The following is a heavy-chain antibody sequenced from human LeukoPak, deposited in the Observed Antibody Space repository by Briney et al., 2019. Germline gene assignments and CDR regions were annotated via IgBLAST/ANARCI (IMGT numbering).Heavy chain of an antibody. CDR3: ARDVNGYRDY. CDR2: IKQDGSEE. CDR1: GFTFSTYW. D-gene: IGHD5-18*01. Sequence: PGGSLRLSCVASGFTFSTYWMTWVRLPPGKGLEWVANIKQDGSEEYYVDSVKGRFTISRDNAKSALYLQMNSLRGDDTAVYYCARDVNGYRDYRGQGTLVTVSS. J-gene: IGHJ4*02. V-gene: IGHV3-7*01.